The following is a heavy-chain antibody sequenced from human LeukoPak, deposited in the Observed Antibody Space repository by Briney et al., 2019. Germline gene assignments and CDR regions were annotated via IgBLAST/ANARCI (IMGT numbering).Heavy chain of an antibody. CDR1: GFTFSSYS. J-gene: IGHJ4*02. Sequence: GGSLRLSCAASGFTFSSYSTNWVRQAPGKGLEWVSSISSSSSYIYYADSVKGRFTISRDNAKNSLYLQMNSLRAEDTAVYYCARGPDYGGNPGYFDYWGQGTLVTVSS. V-gene: IGHV3-21*01. CDR2: ISSSSSYI. D-gene: IGHD4-23*01. CDR3: ARGPDYGGNPGYFDY.